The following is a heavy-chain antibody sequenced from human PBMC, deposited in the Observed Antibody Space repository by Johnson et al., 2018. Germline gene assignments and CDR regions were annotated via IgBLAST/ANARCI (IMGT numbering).Heavy chain of an antibody. CDR2: ISGSGGST. CDR3: AKDRYSSGWFNFQH. CDR1: GFTFSSDA. V-gene: IGHV3-23*04. J-gene: IGHJ1*01. Sequence: VQLVQSGGGLVQPGGSLRLSCAASGFTFSSDAMSWVRQAPGKGLEWVSAISGSGGSTYYAASGKGRFTISRDNSKNTLYLQMKSLRAEDTDVYYCAKDRYSSGWFNFQHWGQGTLVTVSS. D-gene: IGHD6-19*01.